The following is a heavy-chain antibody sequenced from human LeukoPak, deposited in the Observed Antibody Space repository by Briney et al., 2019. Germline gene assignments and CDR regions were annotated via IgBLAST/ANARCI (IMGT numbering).Heavy chain of an antibody. CDR2: ISYNGKT. CDR3: AREASPWGSGRDFFDP. J-gene: IGHJ5*02. V-gene: IGHV4-59*01. Sequence: SETLSLTCTVSGDSINSYYWSWLRQAPGKGLEWIGYISYNGKTNYNPSLKSRVTILIDTSKNQFSLKLTSVTAADTAVYHCAREASPWGSGRDFFDPWGQGTLVSVSS. D-gene: IGHD3-10*01. CDR1: GDSINSYY.